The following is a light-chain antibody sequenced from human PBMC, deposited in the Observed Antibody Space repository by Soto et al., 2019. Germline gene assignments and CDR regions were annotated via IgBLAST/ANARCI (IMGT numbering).Light chain of an antibody. CDR3: QQSYNAPIT. J-gene: IGKJ2*01. Sequence: DIQMTQSPASLSASVGDRVTITCRASQTIDTYLNWFLQKPGKAPDLLIYSSSTLQRGVPSRFSGGGSGTEFTLTISALEPEDFGTYFCQQSYNAPITFGQGTTLETK. CDR2: SSS. V-gene: IGKV1-39*01. CDR1: QTIDTY.